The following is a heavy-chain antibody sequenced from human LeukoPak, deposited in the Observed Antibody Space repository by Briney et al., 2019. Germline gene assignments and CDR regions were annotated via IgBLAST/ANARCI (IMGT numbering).Heavy chain of an antibody. V-gene: IGHV3-23*01. Sequence: GGSLRLSCAASGFTYSSYGMSWVRQAPGKGLEWVSGISSTGGSTYYADSVKGRFSISRDNSKNTLFLQMSSLRAEDTAVHYCAKDYGGTSMAFDYWGQGTLVTVSS. CDR3: AKDYGGTSMAFDY. CDR2: ISSTGGST. D-gene: IGHD4-23*01. J-gene: IGHJ4*02. CDR1: GFTYSSYG.